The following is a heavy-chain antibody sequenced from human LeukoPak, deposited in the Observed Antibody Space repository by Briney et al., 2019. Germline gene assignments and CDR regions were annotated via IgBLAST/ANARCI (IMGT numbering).Heavy chain of an antibody. V-gene: IGHV4-59*01. CDR1: GGSISSYY. D-gene: IGHD3-3*01. J-gene: IGHJ4*02. Sequence: PSETLSLTCTVSGGSISSYYWSWIRQPPGKGLEWIGYIYYSGSTNYNPSLKSRVTISVDTSKNQFSLKLSSVTAADTAGYYCATIVGRFLEWFHVGYWGQGTLVTVSS. CDR3: ATIVGRFLEWFHVGY. CDR2: IYYSGST.